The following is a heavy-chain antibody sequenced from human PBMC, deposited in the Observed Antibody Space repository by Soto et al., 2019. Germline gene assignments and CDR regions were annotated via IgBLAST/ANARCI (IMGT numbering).Heavy chain of an antibody. Sequence: QVQLVQSGAEVKKPGSSVKVSCKASGGTFSSYAISWVRQAPGQGLEWMGGIIPIFGTANYAQKFQGRVTIYGDQIPKTGHIEVSDRLTGGHAGFLCGGDELEPNAPQGGKLLGMDRWGRGTKGTVPS. CDR1: GGTFSSYA. V-gene: IGHV1-69*12. J-gene: IGHJ6*02. CDR2: IIPIFGTA. CDR3: GGDELEPNAPQGGKLLGMDR. D-gene: IGHD1-1*01.